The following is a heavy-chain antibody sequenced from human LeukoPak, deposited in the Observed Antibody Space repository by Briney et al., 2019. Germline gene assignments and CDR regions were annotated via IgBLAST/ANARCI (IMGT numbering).Heavy chain of an antibody. CDR2: INPSGGST. CDR1: GYTFTSYY. D-gene: IGHD3-22*01. V-gene: IGHV1-46*01. Sequence: GASVKVSCKASGYTFTSYYMHWVRQAPGQGLEWMGIINPSGGSTSYAQKFQGRVTMTRDMSMSTVYMELSSLRSEDTAVYYCARDGPTPYDSSGSFDYWGQGTLVTVSS. CDR3: ARDGPTPYDSSGSFDY. J-gene: IGHJ4*02.